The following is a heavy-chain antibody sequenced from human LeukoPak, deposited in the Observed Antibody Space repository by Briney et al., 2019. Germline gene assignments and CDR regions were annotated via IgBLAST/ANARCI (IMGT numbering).Heavy chain of an antibody. J-gene: IGHJ4*02. CDR2: ISSSSSYI. CDR3: ARDRPSSGWYGELDY. V-gene: IGHV3-21*01. CDR1: GFTFSSYS. Sequence: GGSLRLSCAASGFTFSSYSMNWVRQAPGKGLEWVSCISSSSSYIYYADSEKGRFTISRDNAKNSLYLQMNSLRAEDTAVYYCARDRPSSGWYGELDYWGQGTLVTVSS. D-gene: IGHD6-19*01.